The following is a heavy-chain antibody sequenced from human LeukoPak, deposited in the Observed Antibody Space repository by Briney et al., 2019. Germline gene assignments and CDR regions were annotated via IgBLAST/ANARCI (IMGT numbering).Heavy chain of an antibody. J-gene: IGHJ6*03. CDR3: ARTTEGGYTYDYFYYYYMDV. CDR1: GGSISSYY. CDR2: IYYSGSA. D-gene: IGHD5-18*01. V-gene: IGHV4-59*01. Sequence: SETLSLTCTVSGGSISSYYWSWIRQPPGKGLEWIGYIYYSGSANYNPSLKSRVTISVDSSKNQFSLKLSSVTAADTAVYYCARTTEGGYTYDYFYYYYMDVWGKGTTVTISS.